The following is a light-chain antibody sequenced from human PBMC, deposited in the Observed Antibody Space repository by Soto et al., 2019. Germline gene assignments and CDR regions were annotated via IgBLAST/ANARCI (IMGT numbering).Light chain of an antibody. J-gene: IGKJ1*01. Sequence: EIVLTQSPGTLSLSPGERATLSCRASQSVSSSSLAWYQQKPGQAPRLLIYGASSRATGIPDRFSGSRSGPDFTLIICRRAPEDVAVYYCQQYGSSPRKFGQGTKVQIK. CDR2: GAS. CDR1: QSVSSSS. V-gene: IGKV3-20*01. CDR3: QQYGSSPRK.